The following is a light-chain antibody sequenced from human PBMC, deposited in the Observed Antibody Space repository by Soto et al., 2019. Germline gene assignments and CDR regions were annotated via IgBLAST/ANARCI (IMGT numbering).Light chain of an antibody. CDR2: DVS. CDR1: SSDVGGYNY. Sequence: QSALTQPRSVSGSPGQSVTISCPGTSSDVGGYNYVSWYQQHPGKAPKLMICDVSQRPSGVPDRFSGSKSGNTASLTISGLPAEDEADYYCCSDAGGPYVFGAGTKLTVL. V-gene: IGLV2-11*01. CDR3: CSDAGGPYV. J-gene: IGLJ1*01.